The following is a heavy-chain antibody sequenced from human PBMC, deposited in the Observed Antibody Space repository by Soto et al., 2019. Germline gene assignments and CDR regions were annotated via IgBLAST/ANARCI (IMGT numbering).Heavy chain of an antibody. V-gene: IGHV3-74*01. J-gene: IGHJ4*02. CDR1: GFTFSNYW. Sequence: PGGSLRLSCAASGFTFSNYWIHWVRQAPGKGLVWVSRINNDGSIRDYADFAKGRFTISRDNAKNALYLQMNSLRAEDTAFYYCAKGSGYFSLDYWGQGTLVTVSS. CDR2: INNDGSIR. CDR3: AKGSGYFSLDY. D-gene: IGHD3-22*01.